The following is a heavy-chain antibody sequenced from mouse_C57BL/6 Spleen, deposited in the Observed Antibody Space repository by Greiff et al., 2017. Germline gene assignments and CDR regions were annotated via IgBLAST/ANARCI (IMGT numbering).Heavy chain of an antibody. J-gene: IGHJ3*01. CDR2: INPNNGGT. D-gene: IGHD2-4*01. CDR3: ARALYDYWFAY. Sequence: VQLQQSGPELVKPGASVKISCKASGYTFTDYYMNWVKQSHGKSLEWIGDINPNNGGTSYNQKFKGKATLTVDKSSSTAYMELRSLTSEDSAVYYCARALYDYWFAYWGQGTLVTVSA. CDR1: GYTFTDYY. V-gene: IGHV1-26*01.